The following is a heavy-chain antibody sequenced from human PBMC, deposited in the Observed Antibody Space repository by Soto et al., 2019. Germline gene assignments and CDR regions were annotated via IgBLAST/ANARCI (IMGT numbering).Heavy chain of an antibody. Sequence: PGGSLRLSCTASGFTFGDYAMSWFRQAPGKGLEWVGFIRSKAYGGTTEYAASVKGRFTISRDDSKSIAYLQMNSLKTEDTAVCYCTRPRSGSYSGYFDYWGQGTLVTVSS. CDR2: IRSKAYGGTT. CDR3: TRPRSGSYSGYFDY. J-gene: IGHJ4*02. CDR1: GFTFGDYA. V-gene: IGHV3-49*03. D-gene: IGHD1-26*01.